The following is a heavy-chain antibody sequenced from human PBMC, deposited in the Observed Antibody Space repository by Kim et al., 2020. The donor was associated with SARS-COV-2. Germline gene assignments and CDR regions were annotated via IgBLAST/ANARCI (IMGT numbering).Heavy chain of an antibody. CDR3: STEKVEFAWRALYC. Sequence: GGSLRLSCAASGFTFSSYGMNWVRQAPGKGLEWVSGIGSNADTNYPDSVNDRFTISRENSTNTPYLQMKSLRAADTAVFYCSTEKVEFAWRALYCWG. CDR2: IGSNADT. D-gene: IGHD3-3*01. CDR1: GFTFSSYG. V-gene: IGHV3-23*01. J-gene: IGHJ4*01.